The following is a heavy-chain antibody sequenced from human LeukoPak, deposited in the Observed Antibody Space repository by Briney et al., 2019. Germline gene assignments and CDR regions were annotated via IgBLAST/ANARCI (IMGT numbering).Heavy chain of an antibody. CDR3: AKVRSRGAYGDYLNYFES. D-gene: IGHD4-17*01. CDR2: ISSSGSTI. V-gene: IGHV3-48*03. Sequence: PGGSLRLSCAASGFTFSSYEMNWVRQAPGKGLEWVSYISSSGSTIYYADSVKGRFTISRDNAKNSLYLQMNSLRAADTAVYYCAKVRSRGAYGDYLNYFESWGQGTLVTVFS. CDR1: GFTFSSYE. J-gene: IGHJ4*02.